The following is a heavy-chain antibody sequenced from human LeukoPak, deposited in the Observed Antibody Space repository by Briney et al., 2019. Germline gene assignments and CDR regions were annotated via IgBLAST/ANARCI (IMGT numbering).Heavy chain of an antibody. CDR2: ISSSSSTI. V-gene: IGHV3-48*04. D-gene: IGHD1-1*01. CDR1: GFTFSSYS. Sequence: PGGSLRLSCAASGFTFSSYSMNWVRQAPGKGLEWVSYISSSSSTIYYADSVKGRFTISRDNAKNSLYLQMNSLRAEDTAVYYCAREIQDDNWNDVTNDYWGQGTLVTVSS. CDR3: AREIQDDNWNDVTNDY. J-gene: IGHJ4*02.